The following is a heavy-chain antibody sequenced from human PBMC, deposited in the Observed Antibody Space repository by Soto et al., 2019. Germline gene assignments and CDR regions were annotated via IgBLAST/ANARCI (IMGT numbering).Heavy chain of an antibody. CDR2: IYHRGST. D-gene: IGHD3-10*01. CDR1: GGSISSSNW. V-gene: IGHV4-4*02. Sequence: QVQLQESGPGLVKPSGTLSLTCAVSGGSISSSNWWSWVRQPPGKGLEWIGEIYHRGSTNYNPSLMSRVAISVDKSKNPFSLKLSSVPAADTAVYYCARRAGYYGSGSATIDYWGQGTLVTVSS. J-gene: IGHJ4*02. CDR3: ARRAGYYGSGSATIDY.